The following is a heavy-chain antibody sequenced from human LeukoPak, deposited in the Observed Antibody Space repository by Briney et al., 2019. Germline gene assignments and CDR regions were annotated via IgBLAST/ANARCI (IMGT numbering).Heavy chain of an antibody. V-gene: IGHV3-53*01. J-gene: IGHJ6*02. CDR1: GFTVSSNY. Sequence: GGSLRLSCAASGFTVSSNYMSWVRQAPGKGLEWVSVIYSGGSTYYADSVKGRFTISRDNSKNTLYLQMNSLRAEDTAVYYCARAPGDWGDYYYYGMDVWGQGTTVTVSS. CDR2: IYSGGST. CDR3: ARAPGDWGDYYYYGMDV. D-gene: IGHD2-21*02.